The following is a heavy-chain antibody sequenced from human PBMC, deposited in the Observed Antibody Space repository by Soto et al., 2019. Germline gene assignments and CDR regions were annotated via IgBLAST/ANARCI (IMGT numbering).Heavy chain of an antibody. Sequence: QVQLQESGPGLVNPSETLSLTCTVSGGSVSSGSYYWSWIRQPPGKGLEWIGYIYYSGSTNYNPPLMSRVTISLDTSTNQFSLKLSSVTAADTAVYYCARDSSITYYYGMDVWGQGTTVTVSS. V-gene: IGHV4-61*01. CDR1: GGSVSSGSYY. D-gene: IGHD3-16*01. CDR3: ARDSSITYYYGMDV. CDR2: IYYSGST. J-gene: IGHJ6*02.